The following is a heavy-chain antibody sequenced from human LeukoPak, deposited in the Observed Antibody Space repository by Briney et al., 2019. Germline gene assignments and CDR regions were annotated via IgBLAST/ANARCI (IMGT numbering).Heavy chain of an antibody. Sequence: GASVKVSCKASGYTFTSYYFHWVRQAPGQGLEWMGWINPNSGGTKYAQKFQGRVTMTRDTSISTAYMELSRLRSDDTAVYYCATSRGRYIDALDIWGQGTTVTVSS. CDR1: GYTFTSYY. CDR2: INPNSGGT. J-gene: IGHJ3*02. V-gene: IGHV1-2*02. D-gene: IGHD1-26*01. CDR3: ATSRGRYIDALDI.